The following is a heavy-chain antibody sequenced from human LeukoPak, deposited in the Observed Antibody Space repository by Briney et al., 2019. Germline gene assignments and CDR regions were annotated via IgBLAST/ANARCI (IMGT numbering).Heavy chain of an antibody. J-gene: IGHJ4*02. CDR2: IYYTGST. Sequence: SETLSLTCTVSGGSISSYYWSWIRQPPGKGLEWIGHIYYTGSTDYSPSLKSRATISVDTSKNQFSLKLSSVTAAHTAVYYCARQMATNPESFDYWGQGTLVTVSS. CDR3: ARQMATNPESFDY. CDR1: GGSISSYY. V-gene: IGHV4-59*01. D-gene: IGHD5-24*01.